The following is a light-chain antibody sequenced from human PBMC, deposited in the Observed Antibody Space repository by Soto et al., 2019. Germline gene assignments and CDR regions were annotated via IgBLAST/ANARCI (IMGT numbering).Light chain of an antibody. CDR1: QTINSW. CDR3: KHYSSYWT. J-gene: IGKJ1*01. CDR2: DAA. V-gene: IGKV1-5*01. Sequence: DIQMTQSPSTLSASVGDRVTITCRASQTINSWLAWYQQKPGKAPRLLIYDAASLESGVPSRFSGSGSGTDFSLTISVLQPDVFATYSSKHYSSYWTFGKGTKVNI.